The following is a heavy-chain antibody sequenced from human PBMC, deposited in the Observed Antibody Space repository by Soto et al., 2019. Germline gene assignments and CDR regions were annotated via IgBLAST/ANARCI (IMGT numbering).Heavy chain of an antibody. CDR1: GYAFPGYY. Sequence: GASVKVSCKASGYAFPGYYIHWVRQAPGQGLEWMGWINPKSGGTKYAQKFQGRVTMTRDTSISTAYMELSRLRSDDTAVYYCACPYSSSWYDYYYYGMDVWGQGTTVPVPS. CDR3: ACPYSSSWYDYYYYGMDV. CDR2: INPKSGGT. V-gene: IGHV1-2*02. J-gene: IGHJ6*01. D-gene: IGHD6-13*01.